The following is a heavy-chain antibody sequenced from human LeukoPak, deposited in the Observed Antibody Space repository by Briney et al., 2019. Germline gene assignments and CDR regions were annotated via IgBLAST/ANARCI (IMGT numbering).Heavy chain of an antibody. V-gene: IGHV3-53*01. CDR2: IYSDGNT. Sequence: PGGSLRFSCAASGFSVSSDYMSWVGQAPGKGLGWVSVIYSDGNTYYADSVKGRFTISGDNSKNTLYLQMNSLRVEDTAVYYCARSVSPIRFDFWGQGTLVIVSS. CDR1: GFSVSSDY. CDR3: ARSVSPIRFDF. J-gene: IGHJ4*02. D-gene: IGHD2-8*01.